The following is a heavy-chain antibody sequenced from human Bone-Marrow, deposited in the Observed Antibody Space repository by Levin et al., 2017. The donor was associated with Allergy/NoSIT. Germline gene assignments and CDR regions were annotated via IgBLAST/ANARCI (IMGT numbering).Heavy chain of an antibody. CDR3: AKQHDHSGYSVFDY. CDR1: GFTFSSYA. V-gene: IGHV3-23*01. Sequence: SGGSLRLSCAASGFTFSSYAMSWVRQAPGKGLEWVSTIRLSGGTTYYADSVMGRFTISRDNSKNTLYLQMNSLRAEDTAVYYCAKQHDHSGYSVFDYWGQGTRVTVSS. CDR2: IRLSGGTT. J-gene: IGHJ4*02. D-gene: IGHD3-22*01.